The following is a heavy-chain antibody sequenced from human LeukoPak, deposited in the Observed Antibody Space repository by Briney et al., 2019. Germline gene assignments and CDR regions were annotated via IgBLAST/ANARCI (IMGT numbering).Heavy chain of an antibody. J-gene: IGHJ4*02. Sequence: ASVKVSCKASGYTFIGYYMHWVRQAPGQGLEWMGWINPNSGGTNYAQKFQGRVTMTRDTSISTAYMELSSLRSDDTAVYYCARDYCSSTSCYAAIYWGQGTLVTVSS. CDR1: GYTFIGYY. CDR2: INPNSGGT. CDR3: ARDYCSSTSCYAAIY. D-gene: IGHD2-2*01. V-gene: IGHV1-2*02.